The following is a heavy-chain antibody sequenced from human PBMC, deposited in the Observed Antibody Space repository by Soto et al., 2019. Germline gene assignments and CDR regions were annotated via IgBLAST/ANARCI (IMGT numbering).Heavy chain of an antibody. D-gene: IGHD3-22*01. V-gene: IGHV1-69*13. Sequence: SVKVSCKASGGTSSSYAISWVRQAPGEGLEWMGGIIPIFGTANYAQKFQGRVTITADESTSTAYMELSSLRSEDTAVYYCARGGYYDSSGYYYPPDYWGQGTLVTVSS. J-gene: IGHJ4*02. CDR3: ARGGYYDSSGYYYPPDY. CDR2: IIPIFGTA. CDR1: GGTSSSYA.